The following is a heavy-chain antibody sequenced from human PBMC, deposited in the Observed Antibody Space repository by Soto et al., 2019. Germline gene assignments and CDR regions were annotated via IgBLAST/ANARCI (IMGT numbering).Heavy chain of an antibody. Sequence: PSETLSLTCTVSGGSISSSSYYWGWIRQPPGKGLEWIGSIYYSGSTYYNPSLKSRVTISVDTSKNQFSLKLSSVTAAETAVYNCSRRGYSSSRKITHYFDYWGQGTLVTVSS. V-gene: IGHV4-39*01. J-gene: IGHJ4*02. CDR1: GGSISSSSYY. D-gene: IGHD6-6*01. CDR2: IYYSGST. CDR3: SRRGYSSSRKITHYFDY.